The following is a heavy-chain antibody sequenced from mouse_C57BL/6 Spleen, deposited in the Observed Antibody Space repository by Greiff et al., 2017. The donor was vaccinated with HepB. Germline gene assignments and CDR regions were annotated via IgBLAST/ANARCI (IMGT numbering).Heavy chain of an antibody. Sequence: EVMLVESGGGLVKPGGSLKLSCAASGFTFSSYAMSWVRQTPEKRLEWVATISDGGSYTYYPDNVKGRFTISRDNAKNNLYLQMSHLKSEDTAMYYCAREGELVYAMDYWGQGTSVTVSS. V-gene: IGHV5-4*01. D-gene: IGHD4-1*01. CDR2: ISDGGSYT. CDR3: AREGELVYAMDY. CDR1: GFTFSSYA. J-gene: IGHJ4*01.